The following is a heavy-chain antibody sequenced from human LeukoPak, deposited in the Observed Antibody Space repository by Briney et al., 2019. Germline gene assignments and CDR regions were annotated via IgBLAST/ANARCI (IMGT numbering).Heavy chain of an antibody. CDR1: GGSISSSSYY. V-gene: IGHV4-39*07. CDR3: AGEGVRFAFDI. D-gene: IGHD3-3*01. CDR2: IYHSGST. J-gene: IGHJ3*02. Sequence: SETLSLTCTVSGGSISSSSYYWGWIRQPPGKGLEWIGSIYHSGSTYYNPSLKSRVTISVDTSKNQFSLKLSSVTAADTAVYYCAGEGVRFAFDIWGQGTMVTVSS.